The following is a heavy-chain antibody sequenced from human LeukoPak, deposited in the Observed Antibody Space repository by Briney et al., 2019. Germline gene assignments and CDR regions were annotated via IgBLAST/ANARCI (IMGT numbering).Heavy chain of an antibody. J-gene: IGHJ6*03. CDR2: IYYSGST. CDR3: ARDRKDYYMDV. CDR1: GGSTSSYY. Sequence: PSETLSLTCTVSGGSTSSYYWSWIRQPPGKGLEWIGYIYYSGSTNYNPSLKSRVTISVDTSKNQFSLKLSSVTAADTAVYYCARDRKDYYMDVWGKGTRSPSP. V-gene: IGHV4-59*01.